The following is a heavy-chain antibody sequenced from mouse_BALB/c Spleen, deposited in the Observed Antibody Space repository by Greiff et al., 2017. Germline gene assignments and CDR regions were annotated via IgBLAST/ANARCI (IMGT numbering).Heavy chain of an antibody. J-gene: IGHJ1*01. D-gene: IGHD1-1*01. CDR1: GFTFSSYT. Sequence: EVHLVESGGGLVKPGGSLKLSCAASGFTFSSYTMSWVRQTPEKRLEWVATISSGGSYTYYPDSVKGRFTISRDNAKNTLYLQMSSLKSEDTAMYYCTRDYYGSSYDWYFDVWGAGTTVTVSS. V-gene: IGHV5-6-4*01. CDR2: ISSGGSYT. CDR3: TRDYYGSSYDWYFDV.